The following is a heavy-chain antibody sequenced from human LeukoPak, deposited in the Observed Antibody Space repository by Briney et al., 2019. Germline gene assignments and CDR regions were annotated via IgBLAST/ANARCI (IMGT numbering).Heavy chain of an antibody. CDR3: ATAGWIQLWFKVRAFDI. J-gene: IGHJ3*02. CDR1: GGTFSSYA. D-gene: IGHD5-18*01. Sequence: GSSVKVSCKASGGTFSSYAISWVRQAPGQGLEWMGGIIPIFGTANYAQKFQGRVTITADESTSTAYMELSSLRSEDTAVYYCATAGWIQLWFKVRAFDIWGQGTMVTVSS. CDR2: IIPIFGTA. V-gene: IGHV1-69*01.